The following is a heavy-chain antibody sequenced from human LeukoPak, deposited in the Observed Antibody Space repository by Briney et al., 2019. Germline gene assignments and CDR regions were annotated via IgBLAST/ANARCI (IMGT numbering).Heavy chain of an antibody. CDR1: GFTFRDYY. CDR2: ISSSGSTI. CDR3: ASPSYCSSTSCYKHPYYYYMDV. D-gene: IGHD2-2*02. Sequence: GSLRLYCASSGFTFRDYYMSWIRQAPGNGLEWISYISSSGSTIYYADSVKGRLTISSDNAKNSLYLQMNSLRAEDTAVYYCASPSYCSSTSCYKHPYYYYMDVWGKGTTVTVSS. J-gene: IGHJ6*03. V-gene: IGHV3-11*01.